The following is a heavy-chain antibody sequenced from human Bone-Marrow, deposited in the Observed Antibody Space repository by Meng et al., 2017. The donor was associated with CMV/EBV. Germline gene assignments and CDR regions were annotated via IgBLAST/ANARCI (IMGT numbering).Heavy chain of an antibody. D-gene: IGHD3-22*01. CDR3: AKDCITLIVGDGMDV. CDR1: GFTFDDYA. J-gene: IGHJ6*02. V-gene: IGHV3-9*01. Sequence: GGSLRLSCAASGFTFDDYAMHWVRQAPGKGLEWVSGISWNSGSIGYADSVKGRFTHYRDKAKNSLYLQMNSLRAEETALYYFAKDCITLIVGDGMDVWGQGPTVPVPS. CDR2: ISWNSGSI.